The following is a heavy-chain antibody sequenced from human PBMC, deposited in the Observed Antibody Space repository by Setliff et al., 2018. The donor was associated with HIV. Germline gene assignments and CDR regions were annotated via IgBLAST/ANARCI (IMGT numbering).Heavy chain of an antibody. D-gene: IGHD3-3*01. CDR2: INYSGST. V-gene: IGHV4-39*07. CDR1: GGSISSNNYY. CDR3: ARCYYNFWSGYPLDYMDV. Sequence: KTSETLSLTCTVSGGSISSNNYYWGWIRQPPGKGLEWIGSINYSGSTYQNPSLKSRVTISVDTSKNQFSLKLSSVTAADTAVYYCARCYYNFWSGYPLDYMDVWGKGTTVTVSS. J-gene: IGHJ6*03.